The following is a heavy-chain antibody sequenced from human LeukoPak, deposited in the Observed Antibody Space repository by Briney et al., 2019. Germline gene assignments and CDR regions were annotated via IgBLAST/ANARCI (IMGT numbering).Heavy chain of an antibody. CDR3: AKASTKGPSWY. Sequence: GVSLRLSCAASGFIFNNYGLVWVRQAPGKGLEWVSAIRNDGGGTTYADFVKGRFTISRDNSKNTLFLQMDSLRAEDTALYYCAKASTKGPSWY. CDR1: GFIFNNYG. V-gene: IGHV3-23*01. J-gene: IGHJ2*01. CDR2: IRNDGGGT.